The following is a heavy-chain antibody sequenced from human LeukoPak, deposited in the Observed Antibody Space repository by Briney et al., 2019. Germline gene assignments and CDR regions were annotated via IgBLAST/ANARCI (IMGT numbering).Heavy chain of an antibody. J-gene: IGHJ5*02. D-gene: IGHD2/OR15-2a*01. CDR3: VRGGAEYSNGHNWFDP. V-gene: IGHV3-74*01. Sequence: GGSLRLSCAVSGFTFSSHWMHWVRQAPGKGLVWVSRINSYGSSTTYADSVKGRLTISRDNAKDTLYLQMNSLRAEDTAVYYCVRGGAEYSNGHNWFDPWGQGTLVTVSS. CDR1: GFTFSSHW. CDR2: INSYGSST.